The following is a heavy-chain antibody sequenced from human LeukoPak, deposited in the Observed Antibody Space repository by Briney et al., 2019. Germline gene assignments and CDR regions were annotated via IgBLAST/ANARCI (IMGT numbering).Heavy chain of an antibody. V-gene: IGHV3-23*01. Sequence: GGSLRLSCAASGFTLSSYGMTWVRQAPGKGLEWVSSISGGGYTTYYADSVKGRFTISRDNAKNSLYLQMNSLRAEDTALYYCAKDDTMVRGVAFDIWGQGTMVTVSS. CDR2: ISGGGYTT. CDR1: GFTLSSYG. D-gene: IGHD3-10*01. J-gene: IGHJ3*02. CDR3: AKDDTMVRGVAFDI.